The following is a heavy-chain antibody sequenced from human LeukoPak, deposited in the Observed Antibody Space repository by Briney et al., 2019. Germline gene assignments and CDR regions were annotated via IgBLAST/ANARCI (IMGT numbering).Heavy chain of an antibody. J-gene: IGHJ4*02. CDR2: ISGTGGTT. V-gene: IGHV3-23*01. Sequence: GGSLRLSRAASGFTFSSYAMSWVRQAPGKGLEWVSGISGTGGTTYYADSVKGRFTISRDNSKNTLYLQMNSLGAGDTAIYYCAKGGKYYHFDYWGQGTLVTVSS. CDR3: AKGGKYYHFDY. CDR1: GFTFSSYA. D-gene: IGHD2/OR15-2a*01.